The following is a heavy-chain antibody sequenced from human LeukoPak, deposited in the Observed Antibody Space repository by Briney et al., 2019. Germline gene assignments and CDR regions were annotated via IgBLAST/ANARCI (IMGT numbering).Heavy chain of an antibody. CDR2: ISSSGSTI. D-gene: IGHD3-22*01. CDR1: GFTFSSYE. V-gene: IGHV3-48*03. Sequence: GGSLRLSCAASGFTFSSYEMNWVRQAPGKGLEWVSYISSSGSTIYYADSVKGRFTISGNNAKNSLYLQMNSLRAEDTAVYYCTRDDSSGYYYRILGYWGQGTLVTVSS. J-gene: IGHJ4*02. CDR3: TRDDSSGYYYRILGY.